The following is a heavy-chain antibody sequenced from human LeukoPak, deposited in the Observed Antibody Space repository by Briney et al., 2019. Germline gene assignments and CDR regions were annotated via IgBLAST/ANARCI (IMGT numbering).Heavy chain of an antibody. CDR1: GFTFGSYG. J-gene: IGHJ1*01. V-gene: IGHV3-23*01. Sequence: GGSLRLSCAAYGFTFGSYGMSWVRQAPGKGLEWVSFITPNADRTSYADSVEGRFTISRDNPRNTLYMQMNSLRDEDTAVYYDGSGYWVQWGQGTLVTVSS. D-gene: IGHD3-22*01. CDR2: ITPNADRT. CDR3: GSGYWVQ.